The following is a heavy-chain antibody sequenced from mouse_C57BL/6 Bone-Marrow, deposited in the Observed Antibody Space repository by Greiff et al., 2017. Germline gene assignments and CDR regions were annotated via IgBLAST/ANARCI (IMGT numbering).Heavy chain of an antibody. J-gene: IGHJ4*01. CDR3: ARGGAAMDY. CDR2: IDPSDSET. CDR1: GYTFTSYW. V-gene: IGHV1-52*01. Sequence: QVQLQQPGAELVRPGSSVKLSCKASGYTFTSYWMHWVKQRPIQGLEWIGNIDPSDSETHYNQKFKDKAPLTVDKSSSTAYMQLSSLTSEDSAVYYCARGGAAMDYWGQGTSVTVSS.